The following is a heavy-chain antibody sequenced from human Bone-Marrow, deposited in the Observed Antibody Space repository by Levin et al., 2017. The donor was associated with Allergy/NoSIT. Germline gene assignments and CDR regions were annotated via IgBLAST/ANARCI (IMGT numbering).Heavy chain of an antibody. CDR3: ARHMIRGVKGVDY. CDR1: GFSLSTSRMC. V-gene: IGHV2-70*11. Sequence: QTLSLTCTFSGFSLSTSRMCVSWIRQPPGKALEWLARIDWDDDKYYSTSLKTRLTISKDTSKNQVVLTMTNMAPVDTATYYCARHMIRGVKGVDYWGQGTLVTVSS. CDR2: IDWDDDK. J-gene: IGHJ4*02. D-gene: IGHD3-10*01.